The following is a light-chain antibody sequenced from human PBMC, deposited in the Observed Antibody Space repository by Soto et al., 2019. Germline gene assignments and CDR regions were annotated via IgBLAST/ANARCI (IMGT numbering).Light chain of an antibody. J-gene: IGKJ4*01. Sequence: EIVLTQSPATLSVSPGESATLSCRASRSVSSNLAWYQQKPGQSPRLLIYFASTRATGVPARFSGSGSGTEFTLTISGLQSEDFAVYYCQQFKDWPALTFGGGTKVEIK. V-gene: IGKV3-15*01. CDR2: FAS. CDR1: RSVSSN. CDR3: QQFKDWPALT.